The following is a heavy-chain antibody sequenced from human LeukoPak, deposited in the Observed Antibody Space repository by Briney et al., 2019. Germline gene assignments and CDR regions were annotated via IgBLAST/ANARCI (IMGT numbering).Heavy chain of an antibody. Sequence: GGSVRLSCAASGFTFSSYEMNWVRQAPGKGLEWVSYISSSGSTIYYADSVKGRFTISRDNAKNSLYLQMNSLRAEDTAVYYCASLGITGTTGYFDYWGQGTLVTVSS. D-gene: IGHD1-14*01. CDR1: GFTFSSYE. V-gene: IGHV3-48*03. CDR3: ASLGITGTTGYFDY. J-gene: IGHJ4*02. CDR2: ISSSGSTI.